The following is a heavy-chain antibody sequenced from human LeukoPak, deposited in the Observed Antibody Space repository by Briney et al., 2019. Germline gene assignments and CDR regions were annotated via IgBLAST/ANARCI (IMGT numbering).Heavy chain of an antibody. V-gene: IGHV3-74*01. CDR1: GFSFSVYW. CDR3: ARADRLGAALLASFDY. CDR2: IKTDGSIT. J-gene: IGHJ4*02. D-gene: IGHD3-16*01. Sequence: PGGSLRLSCAASGFSFSVYWMHWVRQAPGKGPVWVSRIKTDGSITDYADFVKGRFTISRDNAKNSLYLQMNSLRAEDTAVYYCARADRLGAALLASFDYWGQGTLVTVSS.